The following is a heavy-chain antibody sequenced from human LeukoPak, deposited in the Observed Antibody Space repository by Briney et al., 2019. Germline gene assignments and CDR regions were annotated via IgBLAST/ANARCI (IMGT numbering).Heavy chain of an antibody. D-gene: IGHD3-10*01. J-gene: IGHJ6*03. CDR2: ISGSGGST. V-gene: IGHV3-23*01. CDR1: GFTFSSYA. CDR3: AKDGSGSYPCYYYYMYV. Sequence: GGSLRLSCAASGFTFSSYAMSWVRQAPGKGLEWVSAISGSGGSTYYADSVKGRFTISRDNSKNTLYLQMNSLRAEDTAVYYCAKDGSGSYPCYYYYMYVWGKGTTVTVSS.